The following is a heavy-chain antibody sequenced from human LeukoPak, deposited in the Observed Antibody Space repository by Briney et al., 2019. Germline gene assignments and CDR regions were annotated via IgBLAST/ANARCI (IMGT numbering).Heavy chain of an antibody. CDR1: GDSISSGVYY. V-gene: IGHV4-30-4*01. CDR3: AGVPHSSGWYLSY. D-gene: IGHD6-19*01. CDR2: IYYSGST. J-gene: IGHJ4*02. Sequence: PSETLSLTCTVSGDSISSGVYYWSWVRQPPGKGLEWIGYIYYSGSTYYNPSLKSRITISVDTSKNQFSLKLSSVTAADTAVYYCAGVPHSSGWYLSYWGQGTLVTVSS.